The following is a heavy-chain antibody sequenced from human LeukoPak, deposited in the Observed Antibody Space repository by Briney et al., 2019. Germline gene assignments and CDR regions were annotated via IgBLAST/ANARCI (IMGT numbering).Heavy chain of an antibody. CDR1: GFTFHNHG. D-gene: IGHD4-11*01. J-gene: IGHJ4*02. V-gene: IGHV3-23*01. CDR3: GKDSRPSVTTFRSRWIDY. CDR2: ISGSSMST. Sequence: PGGSLRLSCEASGFTFHNHGMSWVRQAPGKGLEWISVISGSSMSTYYADSVKGRFTVSRDNSKNTVYLQMSSLRVEDSAIYYCGKDSRPSVTTFRSRWIDYWGQGILVTVSS.